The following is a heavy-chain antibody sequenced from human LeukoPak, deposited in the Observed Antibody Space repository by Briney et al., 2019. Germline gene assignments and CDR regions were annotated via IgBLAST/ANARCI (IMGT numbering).Heavy chain of an antibody. CDR2: IKQDGSEK. D-gene: IGHD3-16*01. Sequence: QPGGSLRLSCAASGFTFSSYWMSWVRQAPGKGLEWVANIKQDGSEKYYVDSVKGRFTISRDNAKNSLYLQMNSLRAEDTAVYYCASYEVAEGNAFDIWGQGTMVTVSS. CDR3: ASYEVAEGNAFDI. CDR1: GFTFSSYW. J-gene: IGHJ3*02. V-gene: IGHV3-7*01.